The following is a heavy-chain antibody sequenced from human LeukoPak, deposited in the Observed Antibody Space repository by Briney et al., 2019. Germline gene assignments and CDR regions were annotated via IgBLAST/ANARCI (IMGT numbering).Heavy chain of an antibody. Sequence: SETLSLTCTVSGGSISSYYWSWIRQPPWKGLEWIGYIYYSGSTNYNPSLKSRVTISVDTSKNQFSLKLSSVTAADTAVYYCARGVTIFGVVVDAFDIWGQGTMVTVSS. D-gene: IGHD3-3*01. CDR2: IYYSGST. CDR1: GGSISSYY. CDR3: ARGVTIFGVVVDAFDI. J-gene: IGHJ3*02. V-gene: IGHV4-59*01.